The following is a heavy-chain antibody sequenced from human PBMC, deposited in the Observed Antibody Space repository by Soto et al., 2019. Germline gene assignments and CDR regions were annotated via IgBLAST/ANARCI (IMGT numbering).Heavy chain of an antibody. V-gene: IGHV3-30*04. Sequence: GESLKISCAASGFTFSSYAMHWVRQAPGKGMEWVAVISYDGSNKYYADSVKGRFTISRDNSKNTLYLQMNSLRAEDTAVYYCARDKAGTGGYWGQGTLVTVSS. CDR2: ISYDGSNK. J-gene: IGHJ4*02. CDR1: GFTFSSYA. CDR3: ARDKAGTGGY. D-gene: IGHD6-13*01.